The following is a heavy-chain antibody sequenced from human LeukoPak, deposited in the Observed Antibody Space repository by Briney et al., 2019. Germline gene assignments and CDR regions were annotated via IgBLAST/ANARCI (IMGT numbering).Heavy chain of an antibody. CDR2: IYYTGGT. Sequence: SETLSLTCTVSGGSINNFYWYWVRQPPGKGLEWVGYIYYTGGTNYNPCLKSRVTISVDTSKNLFSLRLTYLTAADTAVYYCARVGDSGSSFDYWCQGIQVTVSS. CDR3: ARVGDSGSSFDY. V-gene: IGHV4-59*01. J-gene: IGHJ4*02. D-gene: IGHD3-10*01. CDR1: GGSINNFY.